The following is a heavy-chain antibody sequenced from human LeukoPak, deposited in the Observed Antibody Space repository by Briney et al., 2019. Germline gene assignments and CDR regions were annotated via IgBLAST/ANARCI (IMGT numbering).Heavy chain of an antibody. CDR1: GFTFSNAW. CDR3: ARDYLYGMDV. V-gene: IGHV3-15*01. J-gene: IGHJ6*02. Sequence: PGGSLRLSCAASGFTFSNAWMNWVRQAPGKGLEWVGRIKSKAAGGTTDYAAPVKGRFTISRDDSKDTLYLQMNSLRDEDTAVYYCARDYLYGMDVWGQGTTVTVSS. CDR2: IKSKAAGGTT.